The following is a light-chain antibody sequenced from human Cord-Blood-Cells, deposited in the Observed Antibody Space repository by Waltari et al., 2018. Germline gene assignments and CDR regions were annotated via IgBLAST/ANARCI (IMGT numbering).Light chain of an antibody. J-gene: IGLJ3*02. V-gene: IGLV5-45*01. Sequence: QAVLTQLASLSASPGASASLTCTLRSGINFGTYRIYWYQQKPGSPPQYLLRYKSDSDKQQGSGVPSRFSGSKDASANAGILLISGLQSEDEADYYCMIWHSSAWVFGGGTKLTVL. CDR1: SGINFGTYR. CDR3: MIWHSSAWV. CDR2: YKSDSDK.